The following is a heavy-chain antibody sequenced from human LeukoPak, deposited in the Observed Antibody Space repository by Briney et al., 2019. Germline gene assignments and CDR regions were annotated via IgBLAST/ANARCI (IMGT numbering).Heavy chain of an antibody. CDR2: ISSSRSTI. V-gene: IGHV3-48*01. CDR3: AREYCSSTSCLYDY. CDR1: GFTFSSYS. J-gene: IGHJ4*02. D-gene: IGHD2-2*01. Sequence: GGSLRPSCAASGFTFSSYSMNWVRQAPGKGQEWVSYISSSRSTIYYADSVKGRFTISRDNAKNSLYLQMNSLRAEDTAVYYCAREYCSSTSCLYDYWGQGTLVTVSS.